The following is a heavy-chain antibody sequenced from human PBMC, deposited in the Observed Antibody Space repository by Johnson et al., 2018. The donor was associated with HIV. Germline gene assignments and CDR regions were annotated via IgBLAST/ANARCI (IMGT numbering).Heavy chain of an antibody. Sequence: VQLVESGGGLVQPGGSLRLSCAVSGFTFSNHHMTWVRQAPGKGLEWVANINQDGSDRYYVDSVKGRFTISRDNAQNSLYLQMNSLRAEDTAVYYCGRESTGAGTAFDIWSQGTMVTVSS. J-gene: IGHJ3*02. CDR2: INQDGSDR. D-gene: IGHD2-8*02. V-gene: IGHV3-7*01. CDR1: GFTFSNHH. CDR3: GRESTGAGTAFDI.